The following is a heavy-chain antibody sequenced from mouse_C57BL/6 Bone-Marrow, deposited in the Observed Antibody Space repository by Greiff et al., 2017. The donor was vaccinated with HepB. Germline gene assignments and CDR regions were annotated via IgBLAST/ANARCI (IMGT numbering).Heavy chain of an antibody. CDR1: GFTFSSYA. V-gene: IGHV5-4*01. D-gene: IGHD2-3*01. Sequence: EVHLVESGGGLVKPGGSLKLSCAASGFTFSSYAMSWVRQTPEKRLEWVATISDGVSYTYYPDNVKGRFTISRDNAKNNLYLQMSHLKSEDTAMYYCARGPPLYDGYYDYAMDYWCQGTSVTVSS. J-gene: IGHJ4*01. CDR2: ISDGVSYT. CDR3: ARGPPLYDGYYDYAMDY.